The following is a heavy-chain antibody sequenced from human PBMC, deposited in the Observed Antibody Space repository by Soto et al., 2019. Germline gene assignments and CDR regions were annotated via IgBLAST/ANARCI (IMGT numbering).Heavy chain of an antibody. Sequence: SETLSLTCTVSGGSTSDSRCYWSWIRQPPGKGLEWIGSMYYSGNDYYNPSLKSRVTISVDTSKNQFSLKLNSVTAADTAMYYCARHKERGEDDSRWLLPPDYWGQGTLVTVSS. V-gene: IGHV4-39*01. CDR1: GGSTSDSRCY. J-gene: IGHJ4*02. D-gene: IGHD6-13*01. CDR2: MYYSGND. CDR3: ARHKERGEDDSRWLLPPDY.